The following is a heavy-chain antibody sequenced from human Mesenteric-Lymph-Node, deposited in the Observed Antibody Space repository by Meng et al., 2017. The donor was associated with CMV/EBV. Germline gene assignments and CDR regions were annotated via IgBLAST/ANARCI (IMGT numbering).Heavy chain of an antibody. CDR3: AREGAVAGYDY. J-gene: IGHJ4*02. D-gene: IGHD6-19*01. Sequence: GGSLRLSCAASGFTFSTYSMNWVRQSPGKGLEWVSYISASGSTKYYADSAKGRFTISRDNAKNSLFLQMNSLTAEDTAVYYCAREGAVAGYDYWGQGTLVTVSS. CDR2: ISASGSTK. CDR1: GFTFSTYS. V-gene: IGHV3-48*04.